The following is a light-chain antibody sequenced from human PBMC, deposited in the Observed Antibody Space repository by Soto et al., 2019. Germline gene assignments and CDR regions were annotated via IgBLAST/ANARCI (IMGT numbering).Light chain of an antibody. CDR2: WAS. Sequence: DIVMTQSPDSLAVSLGERATINCKSSQSVLYSPNNKNYLAWYQQKPGQPPKLLIHWASTRESGVPDRFSGSGSGTDFTLTIRSLQAEDVAFYYCQQYHSAPQSFGQGTKVEIK. CDR1: QSVLYSPNNKNY. V-gene: IGKV4-1*01. J-gene: IGKJ1*01. CDR3: QQYHSAPQS.